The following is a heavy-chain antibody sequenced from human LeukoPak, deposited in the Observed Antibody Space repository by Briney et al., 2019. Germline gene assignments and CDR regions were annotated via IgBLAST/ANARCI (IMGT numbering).Heavy chain of an antibody. CDR3: AKSDYYDSSGPSFDY. Sequence: GGSLRLSCAASGFTFSSYAMSWVRQAPGKGLEWVSAISGSGGSTYYADSVKGRFTISRDNSKNTLYLRMNSLRAEDTAVYYCAKSDYYDSSGPSFDYWGQGTLVTVSS. CDR1: GFTFSSYA. D-gene: IGHD3-22*01. CDR2: ISGSGGST. J-gene: IGHJ4*02. V-gene: IGHV3-23*01.